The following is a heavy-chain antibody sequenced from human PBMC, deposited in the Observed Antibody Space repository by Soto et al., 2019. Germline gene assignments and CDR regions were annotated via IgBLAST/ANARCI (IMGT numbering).Heavy chain of an antibody. CDR2: IYYSGST. CDR3: ARWSVTMIVVVSDAFDI. Sequence: SETLSLTCTVSGASMSSGGYYWTWIRQSPGKGLEWIGYIYYSGSTNYNPSLKSRVTISVDKSKNQFSLKLSSVTAADTAVYYCARWSVTMIVVVSDAFDIWGQGTMVTVAS. CDR1: GASMSSGGYY. D-gene: IGHD3-22*01. J-gene: IGHJ3*02. V-gene: IGHV4-61*05.